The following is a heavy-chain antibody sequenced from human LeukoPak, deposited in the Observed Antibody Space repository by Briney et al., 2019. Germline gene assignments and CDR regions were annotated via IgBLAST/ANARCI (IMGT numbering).Heavy chain of an antibody. CDR1: GFTFSSYS. J-gene: IGHJ6*02. V-gene: IGHV3-48*02. CDR2: ISSSSSTI. D-gene: IGHD2-15*01. Sequence: GGSLRLSCAASGFTFSSYSMNWVRQAPGKGLEWVSYISSSSSTIYYADSVKGRFTISRDNAKNSLYLQMNSLRDEDTAVYYCAREEVVVVVAVYYYYGMDVWGQGTTATVSS. CDR3: AREEVVVVVAVYYYYGMDV.